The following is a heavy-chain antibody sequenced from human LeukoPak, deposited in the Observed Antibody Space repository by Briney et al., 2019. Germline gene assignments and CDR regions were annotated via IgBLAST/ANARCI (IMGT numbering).Heavy chain of an antibody. D-gene: IGHD6-13*01. V-gene: IGHV4-34*01. Sequence: PSETLSLTCAVYGGSFSGYYWSWIRQPSGKGLEWIGEINHSGSTNYNPSLKSRVTISVDTSKNQFSLKLSSVTAADTAVYYCARGPSSWLSYFDYWGQGTLVTVSS. CDR2: INHSGST. CDR1: GGSFSGYY. J-gene: IGHJ4*02. CDR3: ARGPSSWLSYFDY.